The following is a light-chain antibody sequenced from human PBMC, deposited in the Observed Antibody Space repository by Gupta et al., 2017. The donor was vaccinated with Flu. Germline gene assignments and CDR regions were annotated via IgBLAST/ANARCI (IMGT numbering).Light chain of an antibody. V-gene: IGKV3-11*01. CDR1: QSISSS. Sequence: ELVVTQSPATLSLSPGDSATLSCRASQSISSSLAWYQQKPGQAPRLLIYDASNRAPGIPARFSGRGSGTDFTLISSRVEPEDVAVYYCQHRNYRPLTFGGGTKVEIK. J-gene: IGKJ4*01. CDR2: DAS. CDR3: QHRNYRPLT.